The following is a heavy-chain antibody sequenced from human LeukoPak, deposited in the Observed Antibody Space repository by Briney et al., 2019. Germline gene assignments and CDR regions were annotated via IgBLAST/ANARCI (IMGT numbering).Heavy chain of an antibody. CDR1: GYSFTSYW. J-gene: IGHJ4*02. Sequence: GESLKVSCKGSGYSFTSYWIGWVRQMPGKGLEWMGIIYPGDSDTRYSPSFQGQVTISADKSISTAYLQWSSLKASDTAMYYCARRTYYYDSSGYYYVREVDYWGQGTLVTVSS. CDR2: IYPGDSDT. CDR3: ARRTYYYDSSGYYYVREVDY. V-gene: IGHV5-51*01. D-gene: IGHD3-22*01.